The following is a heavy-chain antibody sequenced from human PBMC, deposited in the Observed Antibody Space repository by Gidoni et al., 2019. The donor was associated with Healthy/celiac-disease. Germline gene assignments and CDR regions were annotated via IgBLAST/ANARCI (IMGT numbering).Heavy chain of an antibody. D-gene: IGHD6-19*01. CDR2: GYYSRST. CDR1: GGSISSYY. Sequence: ESGPGLVKPSDTLSLTCTVSGGSISSYYWSWIRQPPGKGLEWIGYGYYSRSTNYNPSLKSRVTISVDTSKNHFSLKLSSVTAADTAVYYCARGGYSSGWYSPRAGFDIWGQGTMVTVSS. J-gene: IGHJ3*02. CDR3: ARGGYSSGWYSPRAGFDI. V-gene: IGHV4-59*01.